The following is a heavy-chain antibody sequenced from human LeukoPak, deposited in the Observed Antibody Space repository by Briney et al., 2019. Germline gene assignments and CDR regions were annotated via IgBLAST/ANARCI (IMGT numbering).Heavy chain of an antibody. CDR3: ARAIYDSGSWYWRYYYYIDV. CDR1: VVTPSGYS. D-gene: IGHD6-13*01. CDR2: IRISIRDI. J-gene: IGHJ6*03. V-gene: IGHV3-21*01. Sequence: RGTPSLSSAPSVVTPSGYSTNSVPAAPGGGGGCVSSIRISIRDIYSTDSAKGGFTISRDNAKNTLYLQMNSLRAEETAVYLCARAIYDSGSWYWRYYYYIDVWGKGTTVTVSS.